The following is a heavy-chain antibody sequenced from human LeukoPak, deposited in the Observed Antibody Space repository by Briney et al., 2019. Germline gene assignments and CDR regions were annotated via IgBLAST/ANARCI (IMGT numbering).Heavy chain of an antibody. D-gene: IGHD1-7*01. V-gene: IGHV4-39*07. Sequence: PSETLSLTCTVSGGSISSSNYYWDWIRQPPGKGLEWIGSVYYTGSTYYDPSLKSRVTISVDTSKNQFSLELTSVTAADTAVYYCARGPGTPYYFDYLGQGTLVTGSS. CDR2: VYYTGST. CDR3: ARGPGTPYYFDY. J-gene: IGHJ4*02. CDR1: GGSISSSNYY.